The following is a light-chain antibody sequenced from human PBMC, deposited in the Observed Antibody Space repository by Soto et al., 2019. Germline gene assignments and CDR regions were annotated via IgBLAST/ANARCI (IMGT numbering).Light chain of an antibody. J-gene: IGLJ1*01. CDR2: EVS. CDR3: SSYTSIFTYV. Sequence: QSALTQPASVSGSPGQSITISCTGTSSDVGDYKYVSWYQQHPGKAPKLVISEVSNRPSGISNRFSGSKSGNTASLTISGLQAEDEADYYCSSYTSIFTYVFGTGT. V-gene: IGLV2-14*01. CDR1: SSDVGDYKY.